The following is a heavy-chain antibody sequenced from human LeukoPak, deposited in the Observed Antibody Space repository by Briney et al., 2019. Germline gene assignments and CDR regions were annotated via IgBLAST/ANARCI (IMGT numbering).Heavy chain of an antibody. CDR1: GGSISSSCYY. Sequence: PSETLSLTCTVSGGSISSSCYYWGWIRQPPGKGLEWIGSIYYSGSTYYNPSLKSRVTISVDTSKNQFSLKLSSVTAADTAVYYCARLTWRIRQLRFDYWGQGTLVTVSS. V-gene: IGHV4-39*07. D-gene: IGHD1-1*01. CDR3: ARLTWRIRQLRFDY. J-gene: IGHJ4*02. CDR2: IYYSGST.